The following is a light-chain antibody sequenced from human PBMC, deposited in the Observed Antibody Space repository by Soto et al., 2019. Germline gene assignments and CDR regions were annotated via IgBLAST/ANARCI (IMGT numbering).Light chain of an antibody. Sequence: QSALTQPRSVSGSPGQSVTISCTGSSSDVGGYNYVSWYQHHPGKAPEVVIYDVSQRPSGVPDRFSGSKSGNTASLTISGLQAEDEADYYCCSYAGSYTFVFGSGTKVTVL. CDR2: DVS. J-gene: IGLJ1*01. CDR3: CSYAGSYTFV. CDR1: SSDVGGYNY. V-gene: IGLV2-11*01.